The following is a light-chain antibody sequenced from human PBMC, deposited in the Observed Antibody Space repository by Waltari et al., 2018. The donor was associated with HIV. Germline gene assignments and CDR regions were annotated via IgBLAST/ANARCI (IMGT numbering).Light chain of an antibody. J-gene: IGLJ2*01. V-gene: IGLV1-44*01. CDR2: NNN. CDR3: AAWDDSLSGRV. CDR1: SSNIGRNS. Sequence: QSVLTQPPSASGTPGQRVTISCSGSSSNIGRNSVTWYQQLPGTAPKLLIYNNNERPSGVPDRFSGSRSGTSASLAISGLQSEDEADYYGAAWDDSLSGRVFGGGTKLTVL.